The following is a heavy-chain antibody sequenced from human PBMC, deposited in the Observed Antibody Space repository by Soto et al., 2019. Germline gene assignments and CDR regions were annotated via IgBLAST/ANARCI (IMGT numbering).Heavy chain of an antibody. J-gene: IGHJ4*02. D-gene: IGHD3-22*01. V-gene: IGHV1-18*01. CDR2: ISAYNGNT. CDR3: ARDENGYYYDSSGYPQGY. CDR1: GYTFTIYG. Sequence: GASVKASFKASGYTFTIYGISCVRQAPGQGLERMGWISAYNGNTNYAQKLQGRVTMTTDTSTSTAYMELRSLRSDDTAVYYCARDENGYYYDSSGYPQGYWGQGTLVTVSS.